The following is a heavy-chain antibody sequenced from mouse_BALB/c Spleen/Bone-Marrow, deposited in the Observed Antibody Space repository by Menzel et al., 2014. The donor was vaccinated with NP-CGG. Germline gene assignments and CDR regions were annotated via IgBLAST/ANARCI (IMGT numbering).Heavy chain of an antibody. CDR3: ARDLDY. Sequence: VHLQQSGAELVRPGVSVKISRKGSGYTFTDYAVHWVKQSHAKSLEWIGVISTYYGDATYNQKFKGKATMTVDKSSSTAYMELARLTSEDSAIYYCARDLDYWGQGTTLTVSS. CDR1: GYTFTDYA. CDR2: ISTYYGDA. J-gene: IGHJ2*01. V-gene: IGHV1S137*01.